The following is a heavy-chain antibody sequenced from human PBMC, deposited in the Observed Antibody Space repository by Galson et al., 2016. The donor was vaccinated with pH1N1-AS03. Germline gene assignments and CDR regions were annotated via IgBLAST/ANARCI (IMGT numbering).Heavy chain of an antibody. V-gene: IGHV3-74*01. CDR2: IKSDEYDT. Sequence: RLSCAASGFTFTNHWMPWVRQVPGKGLMWVSGIKSDEYDTRYADSVKGRFAISRDDAKNTLYLQMNSLRAEDTAVYYCARDAPEAPVGASFDYWGQGTLVMVSS. J-gene: IGHJ4*02. D-gene: IGHD1-26*01. CDR1: GFTFTNHW. CDR3: ARDAPEAPVGASFDY.